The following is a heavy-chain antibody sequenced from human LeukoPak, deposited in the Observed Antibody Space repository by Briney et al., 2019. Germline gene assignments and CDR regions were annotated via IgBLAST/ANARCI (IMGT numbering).Heavy chain of an antibody. V-gene: IGHV4-61*02. CDR3: ARGDYDILTGYYPY. D-gene: IGHD3-9*01. CDR1: GGSISSGSYY. Sequence: PSQTPSLTCTVSGGSISSGSYYWSWIRQPAGKGLEWIGRIYTSGSTNYNPSLKSRVTISVDTSKNQFSLKLSSVTAADTAVYYCARGDYDILTGYYPYWGQGTLVTVSS. CDR2: IYTSGST. J-gene: IGHJ4*02.